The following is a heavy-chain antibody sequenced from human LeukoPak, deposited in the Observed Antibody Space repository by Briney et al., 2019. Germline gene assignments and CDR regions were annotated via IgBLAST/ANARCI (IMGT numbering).Heavy chain of an antibody. CDR2: MNPNIGNA. V-gene: IGHV1-8*01. CDR1: GYTFTSYE. J-gene: IGHJ4*02. D-gene: IGHD1-7*01. Sequence: ASVTVSCKASGYTFTSYEINWVRQATGQGLEWMGWMNPNIGNAGYAQKFQGRVTMTRDTSINTAYMELSSLRSEDTAVYYCARGPKWNYVVPLDYWGQGTLVTVSS. CDR3: ARGPKWNYVVPLDY.